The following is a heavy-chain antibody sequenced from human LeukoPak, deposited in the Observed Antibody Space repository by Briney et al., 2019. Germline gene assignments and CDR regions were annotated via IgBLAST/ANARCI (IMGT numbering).Heavy chain of an antibody. CDR2: INHSGST. D-gene: IGHD3-9*01. CDR3: ARAQYYDIFSYYYYCGMDV. Sequence: SETLSLTCAVYGGSFSGYYWSWIRQPPGKGLEWIGEINHSGSTNYNPSLKSRVTIPVDTSKNQFSLKLSSVTAADTAVYYCARAQYYDIFSYYYYCGMDVWGQGTTVTVSS. J-gene: IGHJ6*02. CDR1: GGSFSGYY. V-gene: IGHV4-34*01.